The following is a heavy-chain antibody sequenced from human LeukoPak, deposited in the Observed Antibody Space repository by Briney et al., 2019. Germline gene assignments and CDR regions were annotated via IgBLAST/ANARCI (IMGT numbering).Heavy chain of an antibody. CDR1: GFTFSSYW. Sequence: GGSLRLSCAASGFTFSSYWMHWVRQAPGKGLVWVSRINSDGSSTSYADSVKGRFTISRDNSKNTLYLQMNSLRAEDTAVYYCAKSPPSRSYRYYFDYWGQGTLVTVSS. J-gene: IGHJ4*02. CDR2: INSDGSST. D-gene: IGHD1-26*01. V-gene: IGHV3-74*01. CDR3: AKSPPSRSYRYYFDY.